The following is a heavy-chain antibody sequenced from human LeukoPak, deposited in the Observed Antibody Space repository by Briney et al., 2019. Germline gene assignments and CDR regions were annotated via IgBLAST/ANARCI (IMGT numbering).Heavy chain of an antibody. Sequence: SVKVSCKASGGTFSSYAISWVRQAPGQGLEWMGRIIPIFGTANYAQKFQGRVTITTDESTSTAYMELSSLRSEDTAMYYCARGLMRYQPRHDAFDIWGQGTMVTVSS. V-gene: IGHV1-69*05. CDR1: GGTFSSYA. D-gene: IGHD2-2*01. CDR3: ARGLMRYQPRHDAFDI. CDR2: IIPIFGTA. J-gene: IGHJ3*02.